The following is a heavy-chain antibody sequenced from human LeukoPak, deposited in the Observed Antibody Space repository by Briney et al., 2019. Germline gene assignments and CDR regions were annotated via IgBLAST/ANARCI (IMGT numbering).Heavy chain of an antibody. V-gene: IGHV1-24*01. CDR1: GYTLTELS. J-gene: IGHJ6*02. CDR2: FDPEDGET. D-gene: IGHD5-18*01. Sequence: ASVKVSCKVSGYTLTELSMHWVRQAPGKGLEWMGGFDPEDGETIYAQKFQGRVTMTEGTSTDTAYMELSSLRSEDTAVYYCARAKDTAMVTSYYYYGMDVWGQGTTVTVSS. CDR3: ARAKDTAMVTSYYYYGMDV.